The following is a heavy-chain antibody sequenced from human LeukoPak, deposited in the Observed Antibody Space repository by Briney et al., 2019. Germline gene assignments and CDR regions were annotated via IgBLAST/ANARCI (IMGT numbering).Heavy chain of an antibody. CDR2: VGRGGGDT. CDR1: GFTFSNYA. J-gene: IGHJ4*02. V-gene: IGHV3-23*01. CDR3: VKHSGGVYGSSDY. Sequence: TGGSLRLSCVASGFTFSNYAASWFRQAPGKGLEWVSSVGRGGGDTYYADSVRGRFTISKDISKNTLQMNSLSADDTAMYYCVKHSGGVYGSSDYWGQGILVTVSS. D-gene: IGHD1-1*01.